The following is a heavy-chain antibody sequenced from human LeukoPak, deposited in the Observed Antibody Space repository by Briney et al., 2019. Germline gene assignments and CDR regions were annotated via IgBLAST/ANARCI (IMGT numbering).Heavy chain of an antibody. D-gene: IGHD5-18*01. CDR1: GGSISSTSYY. Sequence: SETLSLTCTVSGGSISSTSYYWGWIRQPPGKGLEWIGSIYFSGSTYYNPSLKSRVTISGDTSKNQFSLKLTSVTAADTAVYYCARRGTQIWLAWFDPWGQGTLVTVSS. J-gene: IGHJ5*02. CDR3: ARRGTQIWLAWFDP. CDR2: IYFSGST. V-gene: IGHV4-39*01.